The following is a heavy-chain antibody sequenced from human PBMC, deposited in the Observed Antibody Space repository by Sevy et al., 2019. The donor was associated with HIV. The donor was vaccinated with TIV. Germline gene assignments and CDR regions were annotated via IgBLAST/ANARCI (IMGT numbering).Heavy chain of an antibody. CDR3: ATTKDYYDCSGYPFDY. V-gene: IGHV1-24*01. J-gene: IGHJ4*02. D-gene: IGHD3-22*01. CDR1: GYSVIEFS. Sequence: AAVKVSCKVSGYSVIEFSMHWVRQAPGKGREWMGTFDPEDDETTYAQKIQGRVTMTEDTSTDTAYMELSSLRAEDTAVYYCATTKDYYDCSGYPFDYWGQGTLVTVSS. CDR2: FDPEDDET.